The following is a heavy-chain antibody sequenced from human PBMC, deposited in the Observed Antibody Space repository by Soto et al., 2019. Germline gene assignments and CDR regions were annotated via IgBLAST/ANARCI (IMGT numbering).Heavy chain of an antibody. V-gene: IGHV3-33*01. J-gene: IGHJ4*02. CDR3: ARDGISRTTFRGSTDY. CDR1: GSIFTGYG. CDR2: IWFDGSNK. Sequence: PGGSLRLSCAASGSIFTGYGMHWVRQAPGKGLEWVAVIWFDGSNKYYADSVKGRFTISRDNSKNMLYLQMNSLRVEDTAVYYCARDGISRTTFRGSTDYSGQTPLLTVSS. D-gene: IGHD1-1*01.